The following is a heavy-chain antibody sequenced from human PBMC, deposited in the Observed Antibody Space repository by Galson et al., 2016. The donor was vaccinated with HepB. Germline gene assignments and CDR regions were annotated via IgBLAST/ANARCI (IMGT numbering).Heavy chain of an antibody. Sequence: SLRLSCAASGFNFRSYTMHWVRQAPGKGLEFVSAINYGGDNSYYSDSVKGRFTISRDNAKNTLDLQMSSLRIEDTAIYFCVKLGSSSWPSVDYWGQGTLVTVSS. CDR2: INYGGDNS. D-gene: IGHD6-13*01. CDR1: GFNFRSYT. J-gene: IGHJ4*02. CDR3: VKLGSSSWPSVDY. V-gene: IGHV3-64D*09.